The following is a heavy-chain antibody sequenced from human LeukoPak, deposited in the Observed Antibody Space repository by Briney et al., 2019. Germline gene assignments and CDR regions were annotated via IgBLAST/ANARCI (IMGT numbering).Heavy chain of an antibody. Sequence: SVKVSCKASGGTFSSYAISWVRQAPGQGLEWMGRIIPILGIANYAQKFQGRVAITADKSTSTAYMELSSLRSEDTAVYYCARWVRGCSSTSCYESSFDYWGQGTLVTVSS. V-gene: IGHV1-69*04. J-gene: IGHJ4*02. CDR1: GGTFSSYA. CDR2: IIPILGIA. D-gene: IGHD2-2*01. CDR3: ARWVRGCSSTSCYESSFDY.